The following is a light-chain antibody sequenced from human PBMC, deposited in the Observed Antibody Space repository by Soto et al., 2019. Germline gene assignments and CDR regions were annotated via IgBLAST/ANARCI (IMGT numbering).Light chain of an antibody. J-gene: IGKJ3*01. Sequence: DIQITQSPSSLAAPVAYRVTITCQASDDIDNFLSWYQQTPGKAPKLLIHDASTLQRGVPSRFSGSGSGTDFTLTISSLQPEDFATYYCQQYDNLAFTFGPGTKVDIK. CDR3: QQYDNLAFT. CDR1: DDIDNF. V-gene: IGKV1-33*01. CDR2: DAS.